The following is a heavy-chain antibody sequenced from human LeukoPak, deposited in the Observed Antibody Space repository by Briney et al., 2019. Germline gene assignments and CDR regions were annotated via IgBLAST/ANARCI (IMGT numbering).Heavy chain of an antibody. J-gene: IGHJ4*02. V-gene: IGHV3-33*06. CDR2: IWYDGSNK. CDR3: AKGGYCSSTSCYALPDY. CDR1: GFTFSSYG. Sequence: GGSLRLSCAASGFTFSSYGMHWVRQAPRKGLEWVAVIWYDGSNKYYADSVKGRFTISRDNSKNTLYLQMNSLRAEDTAVYYCAKGGYCSSTSCYALPDYWGQGTLVTVSS. D-gene: IGHD2-2*01.